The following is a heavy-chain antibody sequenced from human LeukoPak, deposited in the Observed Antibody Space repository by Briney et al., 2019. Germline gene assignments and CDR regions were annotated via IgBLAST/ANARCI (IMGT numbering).Heavy chain of an antibody. CDR3: ARVSWFPGTSYYYMDV. CDR1: GDSVSSHSAC. J-gene: IGHJ6*03. CDR2: TYYRSQLYS. D-gene: IGHD1-1*01. Sequence: SQTLSLTCAISGDSVSSHSACWNWIRQSPSRGLEWLGSTYYRSQLYSDYGDSVRGRITINPDTSKNQFSLHLNSVTAADTAVYYCARVSWFPGTSYYYMDVWGKGTTVTVSS. V-gene: IGHV6-1*01.